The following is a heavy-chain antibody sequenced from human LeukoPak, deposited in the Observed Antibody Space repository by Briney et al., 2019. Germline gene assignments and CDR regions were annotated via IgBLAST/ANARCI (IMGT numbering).Heavy chain of an antibody. D-gene: IGHD3-22*01. CDR1: GGSISSGGYY. Sequence: SSQTLSLTCTVSGGSISSGGYYWSWIRQHPGKGLEWIGYIYYSGSTYYNPSLKSRVTLSVDTSKNQFSLKLSSVTAADTAVYYCARGYYDSSGYWYYYGMDVWGQGTTVTVSS. CDR2: IYYSGST. J-gene: IGHJ6*02. V-gene: IGHV4-31*03. CDR3: ARGYYDSSGYWYYYGMDV.